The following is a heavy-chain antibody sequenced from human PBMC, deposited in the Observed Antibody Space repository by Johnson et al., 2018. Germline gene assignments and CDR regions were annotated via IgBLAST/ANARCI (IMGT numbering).Heavy chain of an antibody. V-gene: IGHV3-11*04. CDR2: ISTSGNTI. Sequence: VQLLETGGGLVKPGGSLRLSCAASGFTFSDYFMSWIRQAPGKGLEWVSYISTSGNTIYYTDSVKGRFTISRDNSRNTLYLQMNSLRGEDKALYFCAKDRIEKEGARSAYYYCGVDVWGQGTTVTVSS. CDR1: GFTFSDYF. CDR3: AKDRIEKEGARSAYYYCGVDV. D-gene: IGHD1-26*01. J-gene: IGHJ6*02.